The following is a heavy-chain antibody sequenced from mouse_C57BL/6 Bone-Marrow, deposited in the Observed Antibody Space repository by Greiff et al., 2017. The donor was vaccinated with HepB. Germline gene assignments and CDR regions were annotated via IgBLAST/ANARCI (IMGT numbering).Heavy chain of an antibody. D-gene: IGHD2-13*01. CDR2: IDPKSGGT. V-gene: IGHV1-72*01. J-gene: IGHJ1*03. CDR3: ARSSDPYFDV. CDR1: GYTFTSYW. Sequence: QVQLQQPGAELVKPGASVKLSCKASGYTFTSYWMHWVKQRPGRGLEWIGRIDPKSGGTKYNEKFKSKATMTVDKPSSTAYMQLSSLTSEDSAVYDCARSSDPYFDVWGTGTTVTVSS.